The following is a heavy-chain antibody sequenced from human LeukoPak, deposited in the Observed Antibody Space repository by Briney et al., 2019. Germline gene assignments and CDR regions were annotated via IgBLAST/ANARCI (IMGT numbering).Heavy chain of an antibody. V-gene: IGHV3-21*01. Sequence: GGSLRPSCAASGFTFSSYSMNWVRQAPGKGLEWVSSISSSSSYIYYADSVKGRFTISRDNAKNSLYLQMNSLRAEDTAVYYCAWFWSGYLRFDPWGQGTLVAVSP. CDR3: AWFWSGYLRFDP. CDR1: GFTFSSYS. D-gene: IGHD3-3*01. J-gene: IGHJ5*02. CDR2: ISSSSSYI.